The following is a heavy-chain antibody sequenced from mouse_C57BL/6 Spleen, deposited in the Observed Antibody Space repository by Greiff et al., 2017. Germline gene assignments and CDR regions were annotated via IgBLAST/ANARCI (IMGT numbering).Heavy chain of an antibody. CDR2: IYPGDGDT. J-gene: IGHJ4*01. CDR3: TRWSINTVSYAMDY. Sequence: QVQLQQPGPELVKPGASVKISCKASGYAFSSSWMNWVKQRPGTGLEWIGRIYPGDGDTNYNGKFKGKATLTADKSSSTAYMQLSSLTAEDSAVYFWTRWSINTVSYAMDYRGQRTSVTVSS. D-gene: IGHD1-1*01. V-gene: IGHV1-82*01. CDR1: GYAFSSSW.